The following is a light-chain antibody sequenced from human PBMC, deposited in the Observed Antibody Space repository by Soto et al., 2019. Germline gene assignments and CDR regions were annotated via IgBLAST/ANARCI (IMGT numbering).Light chain of an antibody. CDR3: QQCRTFA. CDR2: CSS. CDR1: QSVSTY. V-gene: IGKV3-11*01. Sequence: EIVLNQSSSTVSSWEGDRATXSCRASQSVSTYLAWYQQKPGQPPRLLIYCSSNRATVIPDRFSSGECGKDFTISISMQQDEDFAVYCCQQCRTFAFGGGTKVDI. J-gene: IGKJ4*01.